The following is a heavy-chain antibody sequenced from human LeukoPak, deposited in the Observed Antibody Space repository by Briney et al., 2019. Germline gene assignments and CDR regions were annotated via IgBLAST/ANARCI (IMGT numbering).Heavy chain of an antibody. V-gene: IGHV5-51*01. CDR2: IYPGDSDT. J-gene: IGHJ4*02. D-gene: IGHD3-16*01. CDR1: GYRFTTYW. Sequence: PGESLKISCKGSGYRFTTYWIGWVRQMPGKGLEWMGIIYPGDSDTRYSPSFQGQVTISADKSVSAAYLQWSSLKASDTAMYYCANGLKPYYFDYWGQGTLVTVSS. CDR3: ANGLKPYYFDY.